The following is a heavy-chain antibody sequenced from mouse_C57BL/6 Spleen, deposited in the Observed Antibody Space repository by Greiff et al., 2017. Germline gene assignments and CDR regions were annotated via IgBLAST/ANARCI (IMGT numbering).Heavy chain of an antibody. V-gene: IGHV1-76*01. Sequence: QVQLKESGAELVRPGASVKLSCKASGYTFTDYYINWVTQRPGQGLAWIARFDPGSGHTYYNEKFQGQATLTAEKSSSTAYMQLSSRTSEDSAVYYCARREYDYAMDDWGQGTSVTVSS. CDR1: GYTFTDYY. CDR3: ARREYDYAMDD. D-gene: IGHD2-10*02. CDR2: FDPGSGHT. J-gene: IGHJ4*01.